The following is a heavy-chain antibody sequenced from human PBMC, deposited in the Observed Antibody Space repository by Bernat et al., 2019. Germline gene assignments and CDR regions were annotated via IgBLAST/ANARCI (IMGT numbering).Heavy chain of an antibody. D-gene: IGHD2-21*01. CDR1: GFTFSSYA. CDR2: ISGSGGST. CDR3: AKDPRLGHIVVTGRFGSQDNAFDI. Sequence: EVQLLESGGGLVQPGGSLRLSCAASGFTFSSYAMSWVRQAPGKGLEWVSAISGSGGSTYYADSVKGRFTISRDNSKNTLYLQMNSLRAEDTAVYYCAKDPRLGHIVVTGRFGSQDNAFDIWGQGTMVTVSS. J-gene: IGHJ3*02. V-gene: IGHV3-23*01.